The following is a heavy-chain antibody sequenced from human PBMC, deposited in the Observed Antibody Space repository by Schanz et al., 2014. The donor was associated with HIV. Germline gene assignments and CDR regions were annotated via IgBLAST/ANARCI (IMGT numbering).Heavy chain of an antibody. CDR1: GFTFTNHA. Sequence: EVQLLESGGGLAQPGGSLTLSCAASGFTFTNHALSWVRQAPGQGLEWVGRIKSNTDGGTTDYAAPVKGRFTISRDDSKNTLYLQMNSLKTEDTAVYFCTTDDPRYSSWGQGTLVTVSS. J-gene: IGHJ4*02. D-gene: IGHD6-13*01. CDR3: TTDDPRYSS. V-gene: IGHV3-15*01. CDR2: IKSNTDGGTT.